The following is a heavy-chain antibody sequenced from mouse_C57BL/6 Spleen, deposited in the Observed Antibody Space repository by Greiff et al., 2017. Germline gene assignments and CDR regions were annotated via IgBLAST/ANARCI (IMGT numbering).Heavy chain of an antibody. CDR3: ARGPHFDY. V-gene: IGHV1-20*01. J-gene: IGHJ2*01. Sequence: EVQLQQSGPELVKPGDSVKISCKASGYSFTGYFMNWVMQSHGKSLEWIGRINPYNGDTFYNQKFKGKATLTVDKSSSTAHMELRSLTSEVSAVYYCARGPHFDYWGQGTTLTVSS. CDR1: GYSFTGYF. CDR2: INPYNGDT.